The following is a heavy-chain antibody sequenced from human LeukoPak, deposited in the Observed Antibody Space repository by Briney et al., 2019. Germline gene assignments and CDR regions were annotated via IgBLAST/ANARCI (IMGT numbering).Heavy chain of an antibody. Sequence: SETLSLTCTGSGGSISSYYWSWIRQPPGKGLEWSGYIYYSGSTNYNPSLKSRVTISVDTSKNQFSLKLSTVTAADTAVYYCARVLGAWCGEFPYYFDYWGQGTLVTVSS. J-gene: IGHJ4*02. CDR2: IYYSGST. CDR3: ARVLGAWCGEFPYYFDY. D-gene: IGHD3-10*01. V-gene: IGHV4-59*01. CDR1: GGSISSYY.